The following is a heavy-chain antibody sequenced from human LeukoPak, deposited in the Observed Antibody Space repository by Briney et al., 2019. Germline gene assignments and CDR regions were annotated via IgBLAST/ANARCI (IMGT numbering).Heavy chain of an antibody. CDR2: ISGSGGNT. CDR1: GFTFSRYA. J-gene: IGHJ4*02. D-gene: IGHD3-22*01. V-gene: IGHV3-23*01. Sequence: GGSLTLSCPACGFTFSRYAWNWVGPARGKGLDGVSRISGSGGNTYHADSVKGRFTISRDNSKNTLYLQMNSLRAEDTAVYYCAKLQGAWRLYYESSGSYYFDSWGQGTLVTVSS. CDR3: AKLQGAWRLYYESSGSYYFDS.